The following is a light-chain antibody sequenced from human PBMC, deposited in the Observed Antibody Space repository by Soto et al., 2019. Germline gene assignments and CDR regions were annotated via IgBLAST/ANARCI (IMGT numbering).Light chain of an antibody. CDR3: QQYYSTPLT. Sequence: DIVMTQSPDSLAVSLGERATINCKSSQSVLYSSNNNNYLAWYQQKPGQPPKLLIYWASTRESGVPDRFSGSGSATDFTLTISSLQAEDVAVYYCQQYYSTPLTFGGGTKVEIK. CDR2: WAS. J-gene: IGKJ4*01. V-gene: IGKV4-1*01. CDR1: QSVLYSSNNNNY.